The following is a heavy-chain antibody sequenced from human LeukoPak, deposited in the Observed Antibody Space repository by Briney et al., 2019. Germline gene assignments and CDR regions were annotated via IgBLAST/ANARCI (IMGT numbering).Heavy chain of an antibody. Sequence: PGGSLRLSCAASGFTFSSYSMNWVRQAPGKGLEWVSSISSSSSYIYYADSVKGRFTISRDNAKNSLYLQMNSLRAEDTAVYYCARDPHCTNGVCYFFDRVNYYYYMDVWGKGTTVTVSS. V-gene: IGHV3-21*01. CDR2: ISSSSSYI. CDR3: ARDPHCTNGVCYFFDRVNYYYYMDV. D-gene: IGHD2-8*01. J-gene: IGHJ6*03. CDR1: GFTFSSYS.